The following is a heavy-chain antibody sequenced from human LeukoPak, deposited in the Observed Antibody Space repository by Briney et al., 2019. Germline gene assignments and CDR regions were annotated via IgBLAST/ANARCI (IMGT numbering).Heavy chain of an antibody. CDR2: ISGSGFIT. J-gene: IGHJ4*02. CDR1: GFTFSNYG. CDR3: AKVPIVVVTAILDFDY. D-gene: IGHD2-21*02. Sequence: PGGSLRLSCAASGFTFSNYGMSWVRQAPGKGLEWVSAISGSGFITYYADSVKGRFTISRDNSKNTLYLQMNSLRAEDTAVYYCAKVPIVVVTAILDFDYWGQGTLVTVSS. V-gene: IGHV3-23*01.